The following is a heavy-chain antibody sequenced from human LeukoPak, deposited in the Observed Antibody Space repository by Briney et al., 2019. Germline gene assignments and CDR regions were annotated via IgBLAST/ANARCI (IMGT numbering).Heavy chain of an antibody. CDR2: ISFDGSNK. V-gene: IGHV3-30*01. CDR1: GFTFASSV. CDR3: AAKSTVVIDY. D-gene: IGHD2-2*01. J-gene: IGHJ4*02. Sequence: PGGSLRLSCAASGFTFASSVMHWVRQAPGKGLEWITLISFDGSNKYYADSVKGRFTISRDNSKNTLYLQMNSLRPEDTAVYFCAAKSTVVIDYWGQGTLVTVSS.